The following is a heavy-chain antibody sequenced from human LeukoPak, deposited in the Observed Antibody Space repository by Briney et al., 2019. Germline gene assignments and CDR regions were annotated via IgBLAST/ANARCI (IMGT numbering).Heavy chain of an antibody. CDR3: ARLAYCGGDCYLHYFDY. CDR2: IYPGDSDT. J-gene: IGHJ4*02. D-gene: IGHD2-21*01. CDR1: EYSFTSYW. V-gene: IGHV5-51*01. Sequence: GESLKISCKGSEYSFTSYWIGWVRQMPGKGLEWMGIIYPGDSDTRYSPSFQGQVTISADKSISTAYLQWSSLKASDTAMYYCARLAYCGGDCYLHYFDYWGQGTLVTVSS.